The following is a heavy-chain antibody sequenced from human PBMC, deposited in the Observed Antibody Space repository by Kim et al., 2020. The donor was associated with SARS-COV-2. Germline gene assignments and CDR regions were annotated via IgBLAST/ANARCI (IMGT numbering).Heavy chain of an antibody. CDR1: GDSVSSNSAA. J-gene: IGHJ5*02. D-gene: IGHD6-13*01. CDR2: TYYRSKWYN. Sequence: SQTLSLTCAISGDSVSSNSAAWNWIRQSPSRGLEWLGRTYYRSKWYNDYAVSVKSRITINPDTSKNQFSLQLNSVTPEDTAVYYCAREVGYSISWYVVSNNWFDPWGQGTLVTVSS. V-gene: IGHV6-1*01. CDR3: AREVGYSISWYVVSNNWFDP.